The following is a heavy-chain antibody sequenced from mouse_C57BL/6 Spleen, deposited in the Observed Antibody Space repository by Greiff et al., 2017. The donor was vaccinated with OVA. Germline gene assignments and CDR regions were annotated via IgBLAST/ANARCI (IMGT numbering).Heavy chain of an antibody. CDR3: ARQSYSNFYFDY. V-gene: IGHV5-17*01. CDR1: GFTFSDYG. D-gene: IGHD2-5*01. Sequence: EVQRVESGGGLVKPGGSLKLSCAASGFTFSDYGMHWVRQAPEKGLEWVAYISSGSSTIYYADTVKGRFTISRDNAKNTLFLQRTRLRSEDTAMYYCARQSYSNFYFDYWGQGTTLTVSS. J-gene: IGHJ2*01. CDR2: ISSGSSTI.